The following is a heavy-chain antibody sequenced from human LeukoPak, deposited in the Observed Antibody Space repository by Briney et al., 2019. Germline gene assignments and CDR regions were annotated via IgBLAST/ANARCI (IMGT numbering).Heavy chain of an antibody. CDR3: ARGWFGELFLRNWFDP. J-gene: IGHJ5*02. V-gene: IGHV1-2*02. Sequence: ASVKVSCKASGYSFTGYYIQWVRQAPGQGLEWMGWINPNSGGTNYAQKFQGRVTMTRDTSINTAYMELSRLTSDDTAVYYCARGWFGELFLRNWFDPWGQGTLVTVSS. CDR1: GYSFTGYY. D-gene: IGHD3-10*01. CDR2: INPNSGGT.